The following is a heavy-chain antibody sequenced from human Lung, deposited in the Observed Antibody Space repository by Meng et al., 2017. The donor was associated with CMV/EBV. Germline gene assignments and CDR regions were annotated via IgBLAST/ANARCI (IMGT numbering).Heavy chain of an antibody. CDR3: ARDRSDGVDI. CDR2: VYYSGST. CDR1: GDSITSHY. V-gene: IGHV4-59*11. Sequence: GSLRLSCTVSGDSITSHYWTWIRQPPGKGLEWIGYVYYSGSTIYNPPLKSRLTISVDTSKNQFSLNLSSVTAADTAVYYCARDRSDGVDIWGQGTRVTVSS. J-gene: IGHJ3*02.